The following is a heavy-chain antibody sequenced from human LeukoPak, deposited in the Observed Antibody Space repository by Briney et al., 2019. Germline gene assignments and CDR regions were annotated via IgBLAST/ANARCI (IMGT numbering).Heavy chain of an antibody. CDR1: GFTFSSYS. D-gene: IGHD3-10*01. V-gene: IGHV3-21*01. Sequence: PGGSLRLSCAASGFTFSSYSMNWVRQAPGKGLEWVSSISSSSSYRYYADSLKGRFTISRDNAKNSLYLQMNSLRAEDTAVYFCARNYFGSGYYFDFWGQGTLVTVSS. CDR3: ARNYFGSGYYFDF. CDR2: ISSSSSYR. J-gene: IGHJ4*02.